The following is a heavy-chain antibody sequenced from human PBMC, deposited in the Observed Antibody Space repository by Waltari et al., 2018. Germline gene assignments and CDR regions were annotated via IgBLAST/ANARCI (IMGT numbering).Heavy chain of an antibody. CDR2: INPSGGST. J-gene: IGHJ3*02. CDR1: GYTFTSYY. CDR3: ARDSGDDYGDYSDAFDI. V-gene: IGHV1-46*01. D-gene: IGHD4-17*01. Sequence: QVQLVQSGAEVKKPGASVKVSCKASGYTFTSYYMHWVRQAPGQGLEWMGIINPSGGSTSYAQKFQGRVTMTRDRSTSTVYMELSSLRSEDTAVYYCARDSGDDYGDYSDAFDIWGQGTMVTVSS.